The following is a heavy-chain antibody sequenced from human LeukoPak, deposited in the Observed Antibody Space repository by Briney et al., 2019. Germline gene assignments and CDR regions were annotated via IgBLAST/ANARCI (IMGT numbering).Heavy chain of an antibody. D-gene: IGHD3-22*01. CDR1: GFTFRTYW. CDR2: IDAEGTTT. V-gene: IGHV3-74*01. J-gene: IGHJ4*02. CDR3: ARRYHYDSSGYQFDY. Sequence: QPGGSLRLSCAASGFTFRTYWMHWVRQAPGKGLVWVSRIDAEGTTTTYADSVTGRFTISRDNAKNTLYLQMNSLRAEDTAVYYCARRYHYDSSGYQFDYWGQGTLVTVSS.